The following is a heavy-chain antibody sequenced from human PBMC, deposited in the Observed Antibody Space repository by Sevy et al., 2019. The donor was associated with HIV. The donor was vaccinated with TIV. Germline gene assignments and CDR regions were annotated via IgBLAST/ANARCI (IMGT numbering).Heavy chain of an antibody. CDR3: AREGGYSDQGMDV. V-gene: IGHV3-48*01. CDR1: GFTFSSYS. D-gene: IGHD5-12*01. CDR2: IGGSSTTI. J-gene: IGHJ6*02. Sequence: GGSLRLSCAASGFTFSSYSMNWVRQAPGKGLEWASYIGGSSTTIYYADSVKGRFTISRDNAKNSLYLQMNSLRAEDTAVYYCAREGGYSDQGMDVWGQGTTVTVSS.